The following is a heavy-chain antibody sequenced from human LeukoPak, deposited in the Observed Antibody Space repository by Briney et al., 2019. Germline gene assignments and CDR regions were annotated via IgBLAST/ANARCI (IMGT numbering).Heavy chain of an antibody. J-gene: IGHJ4*02. V-gene: IGHV1-69*01. CDR3: ARDRASGYYYELDY. Sequence: SVEVSCKASGGTFSSYAISWVRQAPGQGLEWMGGIIPIFGTANYAQKFQGRVTITADESTSTAYMELSSLRSEDTAVYYCARDRASGYYYELDYWGQGTLVTVSS. CDR1: GGTFSSYA. D-gene: IGHD3-22*01. CDR2: IIPIFGTA.